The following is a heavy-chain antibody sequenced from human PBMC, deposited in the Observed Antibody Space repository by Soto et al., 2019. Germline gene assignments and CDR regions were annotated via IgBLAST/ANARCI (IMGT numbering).Heavy chain of an antibody. Sequence: QVQLQESGPGLVKPSQTLSLTCTVSGGSISSGGYYWSWIRQHPGKGLEWIGYIYYSGSTYYNPSLKSRVTISVDTSKNQFSLKLSSVTAADTAVYYCAREYYDILTGYPNFDYWGQGTLVTVSS. J-gene: IGHJ4*02. V-gene: IGHV4-31*03. CDR2: IYYSGST. D-gene: IGHD3-9*01. CDR3: AREYYDILTGYPNFDY. CDR1: GGSISSGGYY.